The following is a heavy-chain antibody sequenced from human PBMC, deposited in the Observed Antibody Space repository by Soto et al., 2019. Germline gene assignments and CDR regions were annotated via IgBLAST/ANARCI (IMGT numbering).Heavy chain of an antibody. J-gene: IGHJ4*02. CDR1: GFTFSGSA. CDR2: IRSKANSYAT. Sequence: GGSLRLSCAASGFTFSGSAMHWVRQASGKGLEWVGRIRSKANSYATAYAASVKGRFTISRDDSKNTAYLQMDSLKTEDTAVYYCTRRHDYGDDWGQGTLVTVSS. CDR3: TRRHDYGDD. V-gene: IGHV3-73*01.